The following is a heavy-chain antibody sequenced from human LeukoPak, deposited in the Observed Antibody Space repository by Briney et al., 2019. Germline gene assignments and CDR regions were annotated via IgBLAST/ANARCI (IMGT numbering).Heavy chain of an antibody. J-gene: IGHJ4*02. V-gene: IGHV3-53*01. CDR1: GGSFSGYY. Sequence: PSETLSLTCAVYGGSFSGYYMSWVRQAPGKGLEWVSVTYSGGSTYYADSVKGRFTISRDNSKNTLYLQMNSLRAEDTAVYYCARAQWLAPLDYWGQGTLVTASS. CDR3: ARAQWLAPLDY. D-gene: IGHD6-19*01. CDR2: TYSGGST.